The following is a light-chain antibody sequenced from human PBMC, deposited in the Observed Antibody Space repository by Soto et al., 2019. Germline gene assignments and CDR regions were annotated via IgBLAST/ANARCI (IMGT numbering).Light chain of an antibody. Sequence: IVVTNSPAALSVSKGERATLSCRASQSVSSNLAWYQQKPGQAPRLLIYGASTRATGIPARFSGSGSGTEFTLTISSLEPEDSGIYYCQQRWRWPSNTFGQGTRLEIK. V-gene: IGKV3-15*01. CDR2: GAS. CDR3: QQRWRWPSNT. CDR1: QSVSSN. J-gene: IGKJ5*01.